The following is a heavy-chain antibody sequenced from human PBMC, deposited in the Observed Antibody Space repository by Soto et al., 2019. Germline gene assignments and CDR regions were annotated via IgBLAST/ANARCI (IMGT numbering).Heavy chain of an antibody. J-gene: IGHJ3*02. D-gene: IGHD3-9*01. Sequence: GGSLRLSCAASGFTFATHGMHWVRQAPGKGLQWVAVIWSDGSNKYYADSVKGRFTVSRDNSKNTLYLQMNSLRAEDTAVYYCARGDSSDWLGAFDIWGQGTVVTVSS. CDR1: GFTFATHG. CDR3: ARGDSSDWLGAFDI. CDR2: IWSDGSNK. V-gene: IGHV3-33*01.